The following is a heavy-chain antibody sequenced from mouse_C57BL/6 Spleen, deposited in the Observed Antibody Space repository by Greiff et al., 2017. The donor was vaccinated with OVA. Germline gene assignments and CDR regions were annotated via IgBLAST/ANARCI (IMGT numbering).Heavy chain of an antibody. Sequence: QVQLKESGAELVRPGTSVKVSCKASGYAFTNYLIEWVKQRPGQGLEWIGVINPGSGGTNYNEKFKGKATLTADKSSSTAYMQLSSLTSEDSAVYFCARGGYYSNYVDAMDYWGQGTSVTVSS. CDR3: ARGGYYSNYVDAMDY. V-gene: IGHV1-54*01. CDR2: INPGSGGT. D-gene: IGHD2-5*01. J-gene: IGHJ4*01. CDR1: GYAFTNYL.